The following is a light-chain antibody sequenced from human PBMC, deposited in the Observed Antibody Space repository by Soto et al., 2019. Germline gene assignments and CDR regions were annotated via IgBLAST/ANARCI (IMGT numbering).Light chain of an antibody. CDR1: QSISSRY. CDR3: QQYDSSPT. CDR2: GVS. J-gene: IGKJ1*01. V-gene: IGKV3-20*01. Sequence: ESVLTRSPGTLPLSPVESATLSCRASQSISSRYLAWYQQKSGQAPRLLMYGVSSRATGTPDRFSGSGSGTDFTLTISRLEPEDFAVYHCQQYDSSPTFGQGTKVDIK.